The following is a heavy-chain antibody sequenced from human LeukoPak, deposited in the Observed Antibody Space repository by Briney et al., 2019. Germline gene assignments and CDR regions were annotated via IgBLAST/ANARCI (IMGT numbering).Heavy chain of an antibody. CDR2: ISGSGGST. Sequence: GRSLRLSCAASGFTFSSYAMSWVRQAPGKGLEWVSAISGSGGSTYYADSVKGRFTISRDNSKNTLYLQMNSLRAEDTAVYYCAKVGSIAAQSPVFDPWGQGTLVTVSS. V-gene: IGHV3-23*01. D-gene: IGHD6-13*01. J-gene: IGHJ5*02. CDR1: GFTFSSYA. CDR3: AKVGSIAAQSPVFDP.